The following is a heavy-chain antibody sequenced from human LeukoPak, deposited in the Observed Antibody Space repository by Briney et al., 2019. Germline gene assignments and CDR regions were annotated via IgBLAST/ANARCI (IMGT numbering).Heavy chain of an antibody. Sequence: PSETLSLTCTVSGGSISSYYWSWIRQPPGKGLEWIGYIYYSGSTNYNPSPKSRVTISVDTSKNQFSLKLSSVTAADTAVYYCARDIRQKGYYYDSSGYYYGDAFDIWGQGTMVTVSS. D-gene: IGHD3-22*01. CDR2: IYYSGST. V-gene: IGHV4-59*01. CDR1: GGSISSYY. CDR3: ARDIRQKGYYYDSSGYYYGDAFDI. J-gene: IGHJ3*02.